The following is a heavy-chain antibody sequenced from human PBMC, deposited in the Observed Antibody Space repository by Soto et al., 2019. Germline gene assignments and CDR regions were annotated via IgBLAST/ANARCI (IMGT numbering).Heavy chain of an antibody. Sequence: GGSLRLSCAASGFTFSSFDMHWVRQAPGKGLEWVSAIGAIGDTYYTGSVKGRFAISGENAQNSLYLQMNSLTAGDTAVYYCARGTLVRGAYFYGMDVWGQGTTVTVSS. CDR2: IGAIGDT. CDR1: GFTFSSFD. D-gene: IGHD6-6*01. CDR3: ARGTLVRGAYFYGMDV. J-gene: IGHJ6*02. V-gene: IGHV3-13*01.